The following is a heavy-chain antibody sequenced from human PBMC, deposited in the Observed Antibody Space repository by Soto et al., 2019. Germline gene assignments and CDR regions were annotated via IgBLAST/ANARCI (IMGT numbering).Heavy chain of an antibody. V-gene: IGHV3-23*01. CDR2: ISGGGDRT. CDR1: GVTFRNYA. Sequence: PGGSLRLSCAASGVTFRNYAMSWVRQAPGKGLEWVSSISGGGDRTYYADSVKGRCTISRDNSKNTLYLQMNTLRTENTAVYYCAGRDGPWLPYCSDYWGQGTLVTVSS. D-gene: IGHD3-22*01. J-gene: IGHJ4*02. CDR3: AGRDGPWLPYCSDY.